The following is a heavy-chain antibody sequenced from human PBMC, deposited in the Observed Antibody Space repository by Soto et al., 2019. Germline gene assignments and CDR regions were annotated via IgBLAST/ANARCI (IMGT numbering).Heavy chain of an antibody. J-gene: IGHJ5*02. CDR1: GYAFTSYY. Sequence: GASVKVSCKASGYAFTSYYMHWVRQAPGQGLEWMGIINPSGGSTSYAQKFQDRVTMTRDTSTSTVYMELSSLRSEDTAVYYCARKGGAYSPLDPWGQGTLVNVSS. CDR3: ARKGGAYSPLDP. D-gene: IGHD5-18*01. CDR2: INPSGGST. V-gene: IGHV1-46*01.